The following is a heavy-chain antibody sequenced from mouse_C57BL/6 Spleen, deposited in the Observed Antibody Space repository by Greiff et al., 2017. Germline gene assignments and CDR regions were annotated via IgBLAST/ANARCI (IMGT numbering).Heavy chain of an antibody. CDR3: ARDITTVVARDY. CDR2: INPNNGGT. J-gene: IGHJ2*01. V-gene: IGHV1-22*01. CDR1: GYTFTDYN. D-gene: IGHD1-1*01. Sequence: VQLQQSGPELVKPGASVKMSCKASGYTFTDYNMHWVKQSHGKSLEWIGYINPNNGGTSYNQKFKGKATLTVNKSSSTAYMELRSLTSEDSAVYYCARDITTVVARDYWGQGTTLTVSS.